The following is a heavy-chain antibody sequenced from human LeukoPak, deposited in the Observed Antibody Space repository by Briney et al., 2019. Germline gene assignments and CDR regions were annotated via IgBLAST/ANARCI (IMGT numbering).Heavy chain of an antibody. V-gene: IGHV4-34*01. CDR3: ARGGDIVVVPAADSSSWSLHFDY. J-gene: IGHJ4*02. CDR1: GGSIGSYY. CDR2: INHSGST. Sequence: PSETLSLTCTVSGGSIGSYYWSWIRQPPGKGLEWIGEINHSGSTNYNPSLKSRVTISVDTSKNQFSLKLSSVTAADTAVYYCARGGDIVVVPAADSSSWSLHFDYWGQGTLVTVSS. D-gene: IGHD2-2*01.